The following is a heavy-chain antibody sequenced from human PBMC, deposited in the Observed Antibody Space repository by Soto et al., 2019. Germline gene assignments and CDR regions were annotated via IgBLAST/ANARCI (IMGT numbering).Heavy chain of an antibody. J-gene: IGHJ4*02. CDR1: GLPFSSHY. V-gene: IGHV3-7*04. CDR2: INPDGRDE. D-gene: IGHD2-15*01. CDR3: ARETWWRLDY. Sequence: EVQLVESGGGLVQPGGSLRLSCAASGLPFSSHYMSWIRQAPGRGLEWVAKINPDGRDEQYADSVRGRFTVSRDNTKNLVFLQLKGLRVEDRAVDYGARETWWRLDYWGQENLVTVSS.